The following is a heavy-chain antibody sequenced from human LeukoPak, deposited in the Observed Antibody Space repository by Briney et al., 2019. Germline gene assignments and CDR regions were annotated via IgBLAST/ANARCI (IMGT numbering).Heavy chain of an antibody. Sequence: GGSLRLSCAASGFIFDDYTMHWVRQAPGKGLEWVSLISWDGGSTYYADSVKGRFTISRDNSKNSLYLQMNSLRTEDTALYYCAKDGYCSGGSCYSRYYYYGMDVWGQGTTVTVSS. CDR3: AKDGYCSGGSCYSRYYYYGMDV. CDR2: ISWDGGST. D-gene: IGHD2-15*01. CDR1: GFIFDDYT. J-gene: IGHJ6*02. V-gene: IGHV3-43*01.